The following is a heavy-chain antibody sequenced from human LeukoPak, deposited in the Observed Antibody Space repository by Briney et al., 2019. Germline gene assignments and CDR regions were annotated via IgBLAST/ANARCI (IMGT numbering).Heavy chain of an antibody. V-gene: IGHV3-53*01. J-gene: IGHJ4*02. CDR3: AGSGSYETFDY. CDR2: IYSGGST. CDR1: GFTVSSNY. D-gene: IGHD3-10*01. Sequence: RGSLRLSCAASGFTVSSNYMSWVRQAPGKGLEWVSVIYSGGSTYYADSVKGRFTISRDNSKNTLYLQMNSLRAEDTAVYYCAGSGSYETFDYWGQGTLVTVSS.